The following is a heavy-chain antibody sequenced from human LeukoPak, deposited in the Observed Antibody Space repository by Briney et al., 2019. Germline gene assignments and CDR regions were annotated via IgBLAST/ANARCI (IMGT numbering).Heavy chain of an antibody. V-gene: IGHV3-23*01. J-gene: IGHJ4*02. Sequence: GGSLRLSCAASGFTFSSYAMSWVRQAPGKGLEWVSAISGSGGSTYYADSVKGRFTISRDNSKSTLYLQMNSLRAEDTAVYYCAKPLEWLFDGDYFDYWGQGTLVTVSS. D-gene: IGHD3-3*01. CDR3: AKPLEWLFDGDYFDY. CDR2: ISGSGGST. CDR1: GFTFSSYA.